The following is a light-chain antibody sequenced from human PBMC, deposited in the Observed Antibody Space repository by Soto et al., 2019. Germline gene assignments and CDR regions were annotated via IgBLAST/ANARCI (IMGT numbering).Light chain of an antibody. CDR1: QGISSY. CDR2: DAS. J-gene: IGKJ1*01. V-gene: IGKV1-39*01. Sequence: DIQWTQSPSFLSASVGDRVTIPCRASQGISSYLAWYQQKPGKAPKLLIYDASSLQSGVPSRFSGSGSGTDFTLTISSLQPEDFATYYCQQSYSTPTFGQGTKVDIK. CDR3: QQSYSTPT.